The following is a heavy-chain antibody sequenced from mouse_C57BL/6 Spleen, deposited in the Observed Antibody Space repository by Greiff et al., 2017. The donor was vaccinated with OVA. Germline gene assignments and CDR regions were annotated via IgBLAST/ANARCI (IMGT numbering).Heavy chain of an antibody. D-gene: IGHD2-4*01. CDR1: GYTFTSYW. V-gene: IGHV1-59*01. Sequence: QVQLKQPGAELVRPGTSVKLSCKASGYTFTSYWMHWVKQRPGQGLEWIGVIDPSDSYTNYNQKFKGKATLTVDTSSSTAYMQLSSLTSEDSAVYYCARSYDYDVAWFAYWGQGTLVTVSA. CDR2: IDPSDSYT. CDR3: ARSYDYDVAWFAY. J-gene: IGHJ3*01.